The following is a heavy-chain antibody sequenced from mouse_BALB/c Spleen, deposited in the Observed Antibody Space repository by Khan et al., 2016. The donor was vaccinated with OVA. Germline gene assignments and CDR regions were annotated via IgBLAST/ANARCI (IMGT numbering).Heavy chain of an antibody. V-gene: IGHV1S137*01. CDR2: VSTNYGDA. Sequence: VQLQQSGAELVRPGVSLKISCKGSGYTFTDFPMHWVKQSHAKNLEWIGVVSTNYGDATYNQKFTGKATMTVDKSSSTAYMELARLTSEDSAIFVFARGGGGDRFAYWGQGTLVTVSA. J-gene: IGHJ3*01. CDR1: GYTFTDFP. CDR3: ARGGGGDRFAY.